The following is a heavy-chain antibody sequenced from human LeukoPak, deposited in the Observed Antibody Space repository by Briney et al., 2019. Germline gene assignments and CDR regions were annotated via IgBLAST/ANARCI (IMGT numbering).Heavy chain of an antibody. CDR1: GFTFSSYA. Sequence: GGSLRLSCAASGFTFSSYAMSWVRQAPGKGLEWVSAISGSGDSTYYADSVKGRFTISRDNSKNTLFLQMSSLRAEDTAIYYCVKGSSSWYDYWGQGTLVTVSS. J-gene: IGHJ4*02. CDR3: VKGSSSWYDY. V-gene: IGHV3-23*01. CDR2: ISGSGDST. D-gene: IGHD6-13*01.